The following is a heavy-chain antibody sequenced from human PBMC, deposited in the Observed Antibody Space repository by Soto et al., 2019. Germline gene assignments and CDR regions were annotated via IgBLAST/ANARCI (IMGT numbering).Heavy chain of an antibody. CDR1: GGSISSGGYY. J-gene: IGHJ5*02. D-gene: IGHD3-22*01. V-gene: IGHV4-31*03. CDR2: IYYSGST. Sequence: SETLSLTCTVSGGSISSGGYYWSWIRQHPGKGLEWIGYIYYSGSTYYNPSLKSRVTISVDTSKNQFSLKLSSVTAADTAVYYCARTSVTGREIVVVKHWFDPWGQGTLVTVSS. CDR3: ARTSVTGREIVVVKHWFDP.